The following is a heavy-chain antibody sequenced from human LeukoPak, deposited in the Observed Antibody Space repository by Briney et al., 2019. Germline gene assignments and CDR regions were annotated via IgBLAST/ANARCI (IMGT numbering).Heavy chain of an antibody. CDR1: GYTFTSYA. Sequence: ASVKVSCKASGYTFTSYAMHWVRQAPGQRLEWMGWINAGNGNTKYSQKFQGRVTITRDTSAGTAYMELSSLRAEDTAVYYCAKSGGARYYDSSGYCSYWGQGTLVTVSS. J-gene: IGHJ4*02. CDR3: AKSGGARYYDSSGYCSY. CDR2: INAGNGNT. D-gene: IGHD3-22*01. V-gene: IGHV1-3*01.